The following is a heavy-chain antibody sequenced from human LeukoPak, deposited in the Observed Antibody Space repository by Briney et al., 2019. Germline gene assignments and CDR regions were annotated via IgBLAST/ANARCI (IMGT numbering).Heavy chain of an antibody. CDR1: GFTFSDYY. CDR3: ARDMYYGSGTPMQYGMDV. V-gene: IGHV3-11*01. Sequence: GGSLRLSCAASGFTFSDYYMSWVRQAPGKRLQWLSYISGSGSSIYYADSVKGRFSISRDNAKNSLFLQMNSLRAEDTAVYYCARDMYYGSGTPMQYGMDVWGQGTTVTVSS. CDR2: ISGSGSSI. J-gene: IGHJ6*02. D-gene: IGHD3-10*01.